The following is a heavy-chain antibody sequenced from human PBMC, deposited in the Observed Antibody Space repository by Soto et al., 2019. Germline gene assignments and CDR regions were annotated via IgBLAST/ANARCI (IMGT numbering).Heavy chain of an antibody. CDR2: IMPMFGVT. CDR3: AGEGVTSSMSLPWMGYHYYGLDV. CDR1: GGTFNSHT. D-gene: IGHD2-2*01. J-gene: IGHJ6*02. V-gene: IGHV1-69*12. Sequence: QVQLVQSGAEVKKPGSSVKVSCRASGGTFNSHTISWVRQAPGQGLEWMGGIMPMFGVTNYARKFQGRLTMPATESTTTAYMEVSSLTSDDTAVYYCAGEGVTSSMSLPWMGYHYYGLDVWGQGTTVIVSS.